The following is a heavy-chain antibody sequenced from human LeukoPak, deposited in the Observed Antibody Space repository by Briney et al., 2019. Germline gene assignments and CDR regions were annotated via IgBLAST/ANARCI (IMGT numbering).Heavy chain of an antibody. J-gene: IGHJ1*01. V-gene: IGHV4-39*07. CDR3: ARDLWEEYFQH. Sequence: PSETLSLTCTVSGGSISSSSYYWGWIRQPPGKGLEWIGSIYYSGSTYYNPSLKSRVTISVDTSKNQFSLKLSSVTAADTAVYYCARDLWEEYFQHWGQGTLVTVSS. CDR1: GGSISSSSYY. D-gene: IGHD1-26*01. CDR2: IYYSGST.